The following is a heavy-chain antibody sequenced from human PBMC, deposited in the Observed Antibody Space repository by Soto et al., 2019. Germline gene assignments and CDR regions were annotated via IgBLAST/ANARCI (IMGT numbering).Heavy chain of an antibody. D-gene: IGHD6-19*01. CDR1: GFTFSSYA. CDR2: ISGSGGRT. V-gene: IGHV3-23*01. Sequence: EVQLLESGGGLVQPGGSLRLSCAASGFTFSSYAMSWVRQAPGKGLEWVSDISGSGGRTYYADSVKGRFTISRDNSKNTLYLQMNSLRAEDTAVYYCAEDVLLRAVADPFDYWGQGTLVTVSS. J-gene: IGHJ4*02. CDR3: AEDVLLRAVADPFDY.